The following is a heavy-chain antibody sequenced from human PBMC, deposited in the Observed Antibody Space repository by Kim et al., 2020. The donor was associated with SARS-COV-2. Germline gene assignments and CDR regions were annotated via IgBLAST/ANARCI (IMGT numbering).Heavy chain of an antibody. J-gene: IGHJ5*02. V-gene: IGHV4-31*03. D-gene: IGHD2-21*02. CDR3: ARVGDVVTAGVRFDP. Sequence: SETLSLTCTVSGGSISSGGYYWSWIRQHPGKGLEWIGYIYYSGSTYYNPSLKSRVTISVDTSKNQFSLKLSSVTAADTAVYYCARVGDVVTAGVRFDPWGQGTLVTVSS. CDR1: GGSISSGGYY. CDR2: IYYSGST.